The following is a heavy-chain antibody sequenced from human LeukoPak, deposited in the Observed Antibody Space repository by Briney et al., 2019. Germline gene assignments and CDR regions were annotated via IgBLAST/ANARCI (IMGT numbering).Heavy chain of an antibody. Sequence: GGSLRLSCAVSGFSVSGYWMTWVRQAPGKGLEWVANIKQDGSEKNYVDSVKGRFTISRDNAENSLFLQMNSLRVEDTAVYYCAREWQGGIAAAGTRIEGDYWGQGTLVAASS. J-gene: IGHJ4*02. CDR3: AREWQGGIAAAGTRIEGDY. D-gene: IGHD6-13*01. CDR1: GFSVSGYW. CDR2: IKQDGSEK. V-gene: IGHV3-7*01.